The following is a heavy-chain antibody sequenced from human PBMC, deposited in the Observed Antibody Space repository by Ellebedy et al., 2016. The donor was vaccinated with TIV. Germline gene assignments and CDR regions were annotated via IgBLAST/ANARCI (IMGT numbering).Heavy chain of an antibody. CDR2: IKTDGSET. V-gene: IGHV3-7*01. Sequence: GESLKISSAAWGFPFSNFWMSWVRQAPGTGPEWVAHIKTDGSETYYVDSVKGRFTISSENAKNALFLQMDGLRVDNSAVYYCVGFGVFNLWGQGAPVTVST. D-gene: IGHD3-16*01. CDR3: VGFGVFNL. J-gene: IGHJ5*02. CDR1: GFPFSNFW.